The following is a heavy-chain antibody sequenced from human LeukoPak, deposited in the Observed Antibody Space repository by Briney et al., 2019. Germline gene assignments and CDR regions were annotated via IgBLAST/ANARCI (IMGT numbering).Heavy chain of an antibody. CDR2: IYYSGST. V-gene: IGHV4-61*01. CDR3: ARHRHSSSWYRAYYFDY. J-gene: IGHJ4*02. Sequence: TASETLSLTCTVSGVSVSSGSYYWSWIRQPPGKGLEWIGYIYYSGSTNYNPSLKSRVTISVDTSKNQFSLKLSSVTAADTAVYYCARHRHSSSWYRAYYFDYWGQGTLVTVSS. D-gene: IGHD6-13*01. CDR1: GVSVSSGSYY.